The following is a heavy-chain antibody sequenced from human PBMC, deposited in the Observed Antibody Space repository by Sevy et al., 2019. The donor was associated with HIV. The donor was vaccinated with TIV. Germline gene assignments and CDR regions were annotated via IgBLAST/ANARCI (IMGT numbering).Heavy chain of an antibody. V-gene: IGHV3-23*01. CDR3: AKGIEMATKHNWFDP. CDR2: ISGSGGST. CDR1: GFTFSSYA. J-gene: IGHJ5*02. Sequence: GGSLRLSCAASGFTFSSYALSWVRQAPGKGLEWVSAISGSGGSTYYADSVKGRFTISRDNSKNTLYLQMNSLRAGDTAVYYCAKGIEMATKHNWFDPWGQGTLVTVSS. D-gene: IGHD5-12*01.